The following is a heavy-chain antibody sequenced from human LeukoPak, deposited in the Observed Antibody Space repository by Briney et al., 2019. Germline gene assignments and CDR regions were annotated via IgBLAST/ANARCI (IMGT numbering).Heavy chain of an antibody. CDR2: MNPSGGSA. J-gene: IGHJ4*02. CDR1: GYTFTSYY. Sequence: GASVKVSCKASGYTFTSYYIHWVRQAPGQGLEWMGIMNPSGGSASYAQKFRGRVIMTTDTSTTTVYMEMSNLSSEDTAMYYCAKSRTTSSASSDYWGERNLVTVSS. CDR3: AKSRTTSSASSDY. V-gene: IGHV1-46*01. D-gene: IGHD3-22*01.